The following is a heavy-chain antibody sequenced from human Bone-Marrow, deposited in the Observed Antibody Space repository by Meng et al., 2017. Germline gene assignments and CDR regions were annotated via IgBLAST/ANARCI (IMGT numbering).Heavy chain of an antibody. CDR3: AGDSSGYYYAFDI. J-gene: IGHJ3*02. CDR2: ISYDGSNK. D-gene: IGHD3-22*01. Sequence: GESLKISCAASGFTFSSYAMHWVRQAPGKGLEWVAVISYDGSNKYYADSVKGRFTISRDNSKNTLYLQMNSLRAEDTAVYYCAGDSSGYYYAFDIWGQGTTVTVSS. CDR1: GFTFSSYA. V-gene: IGHV3-30*01.